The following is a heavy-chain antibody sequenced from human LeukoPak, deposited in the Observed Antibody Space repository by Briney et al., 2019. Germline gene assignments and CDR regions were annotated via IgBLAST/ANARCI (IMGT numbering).Heavy chain of an antibody. CDR1: GGSISSGSYY. Sequence: SKTLSLTCTVSGGSISSGSYYWSWIRQPAGKGLEWIGRIYTSGSTNYNPSLKSRVTISVDTSKNQFSLKLSSVTAADTAVYYCARLSSLANIAARGRTWLDPWGQGSLVTVSS. CDR3: ARLSSLANIAARGRTWLDP. V-gene: IGHV4-61*02. J-gene: IGHJ5*02. D-gene: IGHD6-6*01. CDR2: IYTSGST.